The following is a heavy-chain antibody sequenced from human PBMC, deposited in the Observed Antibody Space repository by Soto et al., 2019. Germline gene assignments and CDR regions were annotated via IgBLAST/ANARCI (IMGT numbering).Heavy chain of an antibody. CDR2: IYYTGST. J-gene: IGHJ6*03. Sequence: QVQLQESGPGLVSPAHTLSLICTVSGATIHSGGYYWTWIRQHPGKGLEWIGHIYYTGSTSYNPSLKSRVTISVDTSKNQFSLKLRSVTGADTDVYFCARVVYSRGFSYLDVWGKGTTITVSS. D-gene: IGHD2-15*01. CDR1: GATIHSGGYY. CDR3: ARVVYSRGFSYLDV. V-gene: IGHV4-31*03.